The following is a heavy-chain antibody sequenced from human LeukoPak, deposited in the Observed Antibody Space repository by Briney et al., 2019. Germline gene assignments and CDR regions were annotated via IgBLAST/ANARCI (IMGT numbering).Heavy chain of an antibody. Sequence: GASVKVSCKASGGTFSSYAISWVRQAPGQGLEWMGGIIPVFGTANYAQKFQGRVTITADESTSTAYMELSSLRSEDTAVYYCARDQYSSGWYSSWGQGTLVTVSS. D-gene: IGHD6-19*01. V-gene: IGHV1-69*13. CDR3: ARDQYSSGWYSS. CDR2: IIPVFGTA. J-gene: IGHJ4*02. CDR1: GGTFSSYA.